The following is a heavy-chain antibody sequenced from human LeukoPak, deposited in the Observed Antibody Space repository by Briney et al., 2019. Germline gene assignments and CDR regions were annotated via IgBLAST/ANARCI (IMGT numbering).Heavy chain of an antibody. J-gene: IGHJ4*02. V-gene: IGHV4-30-2*01. D-gene: IGHD7-27*01. CDR3: AKGGPTGDLRSPGRDY. Sequence: SETLSLTCTVSGGSISSGGYYWSWIRQPPGKGLEWIGYIYHSGSTYYNPSLKSRVTISVDRSKNQFSLKLSSVTAADTAVYYCAKGGPTGDLRSPGRDYWGQGTQVTVSS. CDR2: IYHSGST. CDR1: GGSISSGGYY.